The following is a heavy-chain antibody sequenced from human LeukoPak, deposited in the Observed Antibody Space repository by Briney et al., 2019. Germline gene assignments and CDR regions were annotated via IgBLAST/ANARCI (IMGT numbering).Heavy chain of an antibody. V-gene: IGHV4-34*01. CDR2: INYSGST. CDR3: ARRDVWMITFGGVIVGSFDY. Sequence: ASETLSLTCAVYGGSFSGYYWSWLRQPPGKGLEWLGEINYSGSTNYNPSLKSRVTISVDTSKNQFSLKLSSVTAADTAVYYCARRDVWMITFGGVIVGSFDYWGQGTLVTVSS. CDR1: GGSFSGYY. D-gene: IGHD3-16*02. J-gene: IGHJ4*02.